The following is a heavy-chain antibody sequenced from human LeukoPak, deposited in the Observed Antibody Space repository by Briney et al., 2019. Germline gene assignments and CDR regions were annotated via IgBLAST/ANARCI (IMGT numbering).Heavy chain of an antibody. D-gene: IGHD4-11*01. Sequence: VSVKVSCKASGYTFTSYYMHWVRQAPGQGLEWMGIINPSGGSTSYAQKFQGRVTMTRDTSTSTVYMELSSLRSEDTAVYYCARDKAVTTERTQYFHHWGQGTLVTVSS. V-gene: IGHV1-46*01. CDR3: ARDKAVTTERTQYFHH. J-gene: IGHJ1*01. CDR2: INPSGGST. CDR1: GYTFTSYY.